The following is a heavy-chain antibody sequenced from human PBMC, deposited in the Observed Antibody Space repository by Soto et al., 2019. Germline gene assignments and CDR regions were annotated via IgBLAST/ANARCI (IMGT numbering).Heavy chain of an antibody. CDR1: GFTFSDYF. CDR3: ARRAVAVADFDY. Sequence: QVQLVESGGGLVKPGGSLRLSCVASGFTFSDYFMSWIGQAPGKGLEWLAYISSSGETIYYADSVKARFTISRDNAKNSLYVPMNSLRDEDTVVYYCARRAVAVADFDYWGQATPVTVSS. D-gene: IGHD6-19*01. J-gene: IGHJ4*02. CDR2: ISSSGETI. V-gene: IGHV3-11*01.